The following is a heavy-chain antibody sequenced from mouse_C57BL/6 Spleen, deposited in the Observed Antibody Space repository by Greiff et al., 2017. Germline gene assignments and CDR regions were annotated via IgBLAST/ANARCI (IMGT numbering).Heavy chain of an antibody. CDR2: ISSGGSYT. CDR1: GFTFSSYG. V-gene: IGHV5-6*01. Sequence: EVQVVESGGDLVKPGGSLKLSCAASGFTFSSYGMSWVRQTPDKRLEWVATISSGGSYTYYPDSVKGRFTISRDNAKNTLYLQMSSLKSEDTAMYYCARRDDDAAWFAYWGQGTLVTVSA. CDR3: ARRDDDAAWFAY. D-gene: IGHD2-4*01. J-gene: IGHJ3*01.